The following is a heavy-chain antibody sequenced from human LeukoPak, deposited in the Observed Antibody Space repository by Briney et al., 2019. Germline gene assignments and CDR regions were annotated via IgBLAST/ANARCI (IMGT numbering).Heavy chain of an antibody. Sequence: PGGSLRLSCAASGFTFSSYAMSWVRQAPGKGLEWVSAISGSGGSTYYADSVKGRFTISRDNSKNTLYLQMNSLRAEDTAVYYCAKGAGPYCSGGSCYSNYWGQGTLVTVSS. CDR3: AKGAGPYCSGGSCYSNY. J-gene: IGHJ4*02. V-gene: IGHV3-23*01. CDR1: GFTFSSYA. D-gene: IGHD2-15*01. CDR2: ISGSGGST.